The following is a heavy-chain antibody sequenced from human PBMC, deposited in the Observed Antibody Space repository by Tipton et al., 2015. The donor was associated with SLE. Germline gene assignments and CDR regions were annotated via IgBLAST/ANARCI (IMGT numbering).Heavy chain of an antibody. CDR3: ALGAAAANFDY. D-gene: IGHD6-13*01. CDR1: GGSISSYY. V-gene: IGHV4-59*08. Sequence: TLSLTCTVSGGSISSYYWSWFRQPPGKGLEWIGYIYYSGSTNYNPSLKSRVTISVDTSKNQFSLKLSSVTAADTAVYYCALGAAAANFDYWGQGTLVTVSS. J-gene: IGHJ4*02. CDR2: IYYSGST.